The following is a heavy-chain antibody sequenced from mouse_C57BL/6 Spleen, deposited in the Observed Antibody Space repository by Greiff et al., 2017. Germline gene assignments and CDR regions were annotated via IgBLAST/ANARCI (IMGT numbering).Heavy chain of an antibody. D-gene: IGHD4-1*01. CDR2: IYPGDGDT. CDR1: GYAFSSSW. J-gene: IGHJ2*01. CDR3: AREKTGTGVDY. V-gene: IGHV1-82*01. Sequence: VKLQESGPELVKPGASVKISCKASGYAFSSSWMNWVKQRPGKGLEWIGRIYPGDGDTNYNGKFKGKATLTADKSSSTAYMQLSSLTSEDSAVYFCAREKTGTGVDYWGQGTTLTVSS.